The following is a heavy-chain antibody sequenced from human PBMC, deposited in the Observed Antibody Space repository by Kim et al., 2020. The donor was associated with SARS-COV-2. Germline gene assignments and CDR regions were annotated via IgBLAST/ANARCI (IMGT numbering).Heavy chain of an antibody. D-gene: IGHD4-4*01. CDR2: ISDSGSTI. CDR3: ARAAYSAGSR. V-gene: IGHV3-11*01. Sequence: GGSLRLSCSASGLILSGNYMTWFRQAPGKGLEWVSYISDSGSTIYYADSVKRRFTISKDNAERSLFLQMNNLRADDTAVSYCARAAYSAGSRWGQGTLVT. CDR1: GLILSGNY. J-gene: IGHJ1*01.